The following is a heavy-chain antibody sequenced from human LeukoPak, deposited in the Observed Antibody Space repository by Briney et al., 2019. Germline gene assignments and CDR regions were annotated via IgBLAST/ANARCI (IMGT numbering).Heavy chain of an antibody. CDR2: IYHNGNT. CDR3: ARQRWVYAGPDY. V-gene: IGHV4-39*01. J-gene: IGHJ4*02. D-gene: IGHD2-8*01. CDR1: GGSITNNNYY. Sequence: SGTLSLNCSVSGGSITNNNYYWGWIRQSQGKGLEWIGRIYHNGNTVYNPPLQSRVTISVDTSKNQFSLKLTSVTAADTAVYYCARQRWVYAGPDYWGQGTLVTVS.